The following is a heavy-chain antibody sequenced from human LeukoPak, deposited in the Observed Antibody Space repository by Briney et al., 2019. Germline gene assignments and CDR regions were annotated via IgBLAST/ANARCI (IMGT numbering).Heavy chain of an antibody. CDR2: ISAYNGNT. CDR3: ARSGYGGYSSGWPADY. V-gene: IGHV1-18*04. D-gene: IGHD6-19*01. J-gene: IGHJ4*02. CDR1: GYTVTGYY. Sequence: ASVKVSCKASGYTVTGYYIHWVRQAPGHGLEWMRWISAYNGNTNYAQKHQGRVTMTTDTSTSTAYMELRSLRSDDTAVYYCARSGYGGYSSGWPADYWGQGTLVTVSS.